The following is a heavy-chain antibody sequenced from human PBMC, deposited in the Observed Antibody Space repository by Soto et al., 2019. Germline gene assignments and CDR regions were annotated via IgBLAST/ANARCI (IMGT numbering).Heavy chain of an antibody. V-gene: IGHV4-59*08. D-gene: IGHD2-15*01. CDR2: ISYSGST. CDR1: GGYISSYY. J-gene: IGHJ4*02. CDR3: ARRDCSSGRCYFDS. Sequence: QVQLQESGPGLVKPSETLSLTCTVSGGYISSYYWSWIRQPPGKGPEWIGYISYSGSTNYNPSLESRVTISIDTSRNQFSLELSSVTAADTAVYYCARRDCSSGRCYFDSWGQGTLVTVSS.